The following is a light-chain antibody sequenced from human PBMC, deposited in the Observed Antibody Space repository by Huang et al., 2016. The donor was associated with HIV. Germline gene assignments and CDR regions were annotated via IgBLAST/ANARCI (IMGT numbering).Light chain of an antibody. V-gene: IGKV3-15*01. CDR3: QQYNNWPPYD. Sequence: DMVMTQSPGTLSVSPGERATLSCRASQSVKKNLAWYQQKPGQAPRLLISGVSTRDTGVPARFSGNGSETEFTLTITSVQSEDSVVYYCQQYNNWPPYDFGQGTKLEIK. J-gene: IGKJ2*01. CDR1: QSVKKN. CDR2: GVS.